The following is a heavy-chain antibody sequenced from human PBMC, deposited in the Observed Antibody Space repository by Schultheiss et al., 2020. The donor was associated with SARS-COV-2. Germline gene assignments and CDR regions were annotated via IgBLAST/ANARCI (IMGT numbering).Heavy chain of an antibody. CDR1: GFTFSSYS. Sequence: GGSLRLSCAASGFTFSSYSMHWVRRAPGKGLEWVALIWYDGSNKYYADSVKGRFTISRDNAKNSLYLQMNSLRAEDTAVYYCARDRDFDYWGQGTLVTVSS. V-gene: IGHV3-33*08. CDR3: ARDRDFDY. D-gene: IGHD3-10*01. J-gene: IGHJ4*02. CDR2: IWYDGSNK.